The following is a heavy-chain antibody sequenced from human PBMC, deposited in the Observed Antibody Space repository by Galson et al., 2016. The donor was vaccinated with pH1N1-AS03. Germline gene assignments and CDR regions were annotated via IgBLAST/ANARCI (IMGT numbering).Heavy chain of an antibody. CDR3: ERPNGDYAINAFDI. D-gene: IGHD4-17*01. J-gene: IGHJ3*02. V-gene: IGHV3-11*01. Sequence: SLRLSCAASGFTFIDYYMNWIRQAPGKGLEWVSYISPTATTINYADSVKGRFTISRDNAKNSLYLQMNTLRSDDTAVYYCERPNGDYAINAFDIWGQGTMVTVSS. CDR1: GFTFIDYY. CDR2: ISPTATTI.